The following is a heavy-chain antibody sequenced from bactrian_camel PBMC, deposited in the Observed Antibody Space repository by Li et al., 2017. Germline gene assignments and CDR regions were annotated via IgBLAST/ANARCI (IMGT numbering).Heavy chain of an antibody. D-gene: IGHD6*01. CDR2: IRPDASDT. CDR3: GKRLDWYLGCDY. Sequence: HVQLVESGGGLVQAGGSLRLTCTVSGLTFADYGMGWFRQAPGKGLEWVATIRPDASDTYYTDSVKGRFTASKDNAKNTVYLQMNSLKPEDTAMYYCGKRLDWYLGCDYWGQGTQVTVS. V-gene: IGHV3S63*01. CDR1: GLTFADYG. J-gene: IGHJ4*01.